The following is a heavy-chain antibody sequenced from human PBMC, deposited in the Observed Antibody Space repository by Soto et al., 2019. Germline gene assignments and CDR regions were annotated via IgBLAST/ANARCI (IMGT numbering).Heavy chain of an antibody. CDR3: AREGAFHFWNGYNKYDGMDV. J-gene: IGHJ6*02. Sequence: ASVKVSCKASGYIFTDYYIHWVRQAPGQGLDWMGWINPNTGGTNYAQKFQDRVTMTRDTSTSTAYMELSRLRSDDTAVYYCAREGAFHFWNGYNKYDGMDVWGQGTTVTVSS. CDR1: GYIFTDYY. D-gene: IGHD3-3*02. V-gene: IGHV1-2*02. CDR2: INPNTGGT.